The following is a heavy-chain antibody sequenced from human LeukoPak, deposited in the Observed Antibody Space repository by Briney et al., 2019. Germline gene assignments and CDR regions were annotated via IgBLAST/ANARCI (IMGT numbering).Heavy chain of an antibody. CDR2: ISWNSGSI. CDR3: AKEKNGMDV. J-gene: IGHJ6*02. CDR1: GFTFDDYA. Sequence: GGSLRLSCAASGFTFDDYAMHWVRQAPGKGLEWVSGISWNSGSIGYADSVKGRFTISRDNAKNSLYLQMNSLRAEDMALYYCAKEKNGMDVWGQGTTVTVSS. V-gene: IGHV3-9*03.